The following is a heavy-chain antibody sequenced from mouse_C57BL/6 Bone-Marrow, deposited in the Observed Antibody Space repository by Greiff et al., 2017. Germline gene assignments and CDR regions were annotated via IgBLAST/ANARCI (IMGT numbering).Heavy chain of an antibody. Sequence: VQLKESGAELVRPGASVKLSCTASGFNIKDDYMHWVKQRPEQGLEWIGWIDPENGDTEYASKFQGKATITADTSSNTAYLQLSSLTSEDTAVYYCTTRGDSSGARDFDYWGQGTTLTVSS. V-gene: IGHV14-4*01. D-gene: IGHD3-2*02. CDR1: GFNIKDDY. CDR2: IDPENGDT. J-gene: IGHJ2*01. CDR3: TTRGDSSGARDFDY.